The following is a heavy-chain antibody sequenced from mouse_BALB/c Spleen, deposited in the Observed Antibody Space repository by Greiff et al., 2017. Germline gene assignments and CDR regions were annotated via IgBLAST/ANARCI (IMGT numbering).Heavy chain of an antibody. Sequence: QVQLLQPGAELVKPGTSVKLSCKASGYTFTSYWMNWVKQRPGQGLEWIGDIYPGSGSTYYNEKFKGKSTFSADTSSNTAYMQLSSLTSEDTAVYYCARRGYDCYAMDYWGQGTSVTVSA. CDR1: GYTFTSYW. V-gene: IGHV1-55*01. CDR3: ARRGYDCYAMDY. CDR2: IYPGSGST. D-gene: IGHD2-10*02. J-gene: IGHJ4*01.